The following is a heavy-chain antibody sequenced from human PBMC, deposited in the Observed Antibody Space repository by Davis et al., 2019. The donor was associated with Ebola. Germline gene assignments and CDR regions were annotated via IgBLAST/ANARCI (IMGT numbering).Heavy chain of an antibody. V-gene: IGHV3-30*04. J-gene: IGHJ3*02. CDR1: GFTFSIFA. CDR3: ASLSGTWGAFDI. D-gene: IGHD2-15*01. Sequence: PGGSLRLSCAASGFTFSIFALHWVRQAPGKGLEWVAIISFDGNNSYYADFVKGRFTISRDNSKNTLYMQMNSLRPEDTAVYHCASLSGTWGAFDIWGQGTMVTVSS. CDR2: ISFDGNNS.